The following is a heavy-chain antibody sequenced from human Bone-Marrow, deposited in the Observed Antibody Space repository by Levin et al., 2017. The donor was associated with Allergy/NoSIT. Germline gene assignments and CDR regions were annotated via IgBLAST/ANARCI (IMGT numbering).Heavy chain of an antibody. D-gene: IGHD3-10*01. CDR2: VKADGSST. J-gene: IGHJ6*02. Sequence: GGSLRLSCAASGFTFRNYGMHWVRQAPGKGLVWVSHVKADGSSTNYADSVQGRFTIFRDNAKNTLYLQMNSLRVEDTAVYYCARGGSDVWGQGTTVTVSS. V-gene: IGHV3-74*01. CDR3: ARGGSDV. CDR1: GFTFRNYG.